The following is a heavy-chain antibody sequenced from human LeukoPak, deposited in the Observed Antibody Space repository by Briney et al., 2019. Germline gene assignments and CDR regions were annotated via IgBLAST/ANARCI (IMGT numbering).Heavy chain of an antibody. J-gene: IGHJ6*02. CDR2: ISGSGGTT. CDR3: AKVSGGGLYYDGMDV. Sequence: GGSPRLSCAASGFTFNNYAMNWVRQAPGKGLEWVSVISGSGGTTYYADSVKGRFTISRDSSKNTLYLQMNSLRAEDTAVYYCAKVSGGGLYYDGMDVWGQGTTVTVSS. V-gene: IGHV3-23*01. CDR1: GFTFNNYA. D-gene: IGHD1-14*01.